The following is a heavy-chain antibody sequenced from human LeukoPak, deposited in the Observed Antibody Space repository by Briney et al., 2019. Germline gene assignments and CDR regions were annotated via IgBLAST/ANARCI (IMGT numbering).Heavy chain of an antibody. CDR3: ARGTMTTVTYYFDY. V-gene: IGHV4-34*01. Sequence: SETLSLTCAVYGGSFSGYYWSWIRQPPGKGLEWIGEINHSGSTNYNPSLKSRVTISVDTSKNQFSLKLGSVTAADTAVYYCARGTMTTVTYYFDYWGQGTLVTVSS. J-gene: IGHJ4*02. D-gene: IGHD4-17*01. CDR2: INHSGST. CDR1: GGSFSGYY.